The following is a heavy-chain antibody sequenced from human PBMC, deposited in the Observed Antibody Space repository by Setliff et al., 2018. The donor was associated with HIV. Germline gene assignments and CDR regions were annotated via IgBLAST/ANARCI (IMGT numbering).Heavy chain of an antibody. Sequence: PSETLSLTCTVSGSLTSYYWSWIRRSPGKGLEWIGYIYYSGPTNYNPSLKSRVTISVDASRNQFYLKLISVTAADTAVYYCARLHYDSLGYYHPYWGQGALVTVSS. V-gene: IGHV4-59*01. CDR3: ARLHYDSLGYYHPY. D-gene: IGHD3-22*01. CDR2: IYYSGPT. CDR1: GSLTSYY. J-gene: IGHJ4*02.